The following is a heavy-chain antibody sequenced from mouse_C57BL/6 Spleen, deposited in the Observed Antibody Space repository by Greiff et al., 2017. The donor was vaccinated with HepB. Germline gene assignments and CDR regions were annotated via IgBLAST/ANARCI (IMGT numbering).Heavy chain of an antibody. CDR1: GYTFTSYW. CDR2: IYPGNSDT. CDR3: TRENYDYDGEDFDY. D-gene: IGHD2-4*01. Sequence: VHVKQSGTVLARPGASVKMSCKTSGYTFTSYWMHWVKQRPGQGLEWIGAIYPGNSDTSYNQKFKGKAKLTAVTSASTAYMELSSLTNEDSAVYYCTRENYDYDGEDFDYWGQGTTLTVSS. J-gene: IGHJ2*01. V-gene: IGHV1-5*01.